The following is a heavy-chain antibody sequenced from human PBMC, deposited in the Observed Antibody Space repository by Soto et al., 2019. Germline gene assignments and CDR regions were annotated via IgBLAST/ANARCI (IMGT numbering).Heavy chain of an antibody. D-gene: IGHD6-19*01. CDR2: INQDGGGT. CDR1: GLTFFNSF. J-gene: IGHJ4*02. V-gene: IGHV3-7*03. CDR3: ARYFRGSGRYFFDY. Sequence: EVQLVESGGGLVQPGGSLRLSCVASGLTFFNSFMGWVRQAPGKGLQWVANINQDGGGTYYVDSVEGRFTISRDNAKDSLYLQMNSLRGEDTAVYYCARYFRGSGRYFFDYWGQGTLVTVSS.